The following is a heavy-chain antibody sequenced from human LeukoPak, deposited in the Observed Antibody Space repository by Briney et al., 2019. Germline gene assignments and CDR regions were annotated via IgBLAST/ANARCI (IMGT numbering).Heavy chain of an antibody. CDR3: LRAMNV. J-gene: IGHJ6*02. CDR2: INSDGSTT. V-gene: IGHV3-74*01. Sequence: GGPLRLSFEAPGFTSRNYWRNWVGQAQGKGLVWVSHINSDGSTTSYADSVKGRFTISRDNAKNTVYLQMNSLRVEDTAVYYCLRAMNVWGQGTTVTVSS. CDR1: GFTSRNYW.